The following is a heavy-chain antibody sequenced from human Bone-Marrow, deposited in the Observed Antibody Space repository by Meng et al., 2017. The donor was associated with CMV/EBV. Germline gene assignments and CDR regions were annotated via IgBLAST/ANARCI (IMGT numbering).Heavy chain of an antibody. Sequence: GESLKISCAASGFIFSRYWMSWVRQAPGKGPEWVANIKHEGSETYYVDSVKGRFIISRNNAEISLYLHMNSLRAEDTAVYYCARDDYCSSTSCYPKKNYYYYYGMDVWGQGTTVTVSS. D-gene: IGHD2-2*01. J-gene: IGHJ6*02. CDR2: IKHEGSET. CDR1: GFIFSRYW. V-gene: IGHV3-7*03. CDR3: ARDDYCSSTSCYPKKNYYYYYGMDV.